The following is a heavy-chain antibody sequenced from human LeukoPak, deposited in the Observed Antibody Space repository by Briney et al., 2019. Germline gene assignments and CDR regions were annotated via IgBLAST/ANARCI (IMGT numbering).Heavy chain of an antibody. CDR3: ARVAIVGALNWFDP. D-gene: IGHD1-26*01. Sequence: PGGSLRLSCAASGFIFSNCWMHWVRQAPGKGLVWVSRVSSDGSDTDYADSVKGRFTISRDNAKNTLYLQMNSLRVDDMGVYYCARVAIVGALNWFDPRGQGTLVTVSS. CDR1: GFIFSNCW. V-gene: IGHV3-74*01. CDR2: VSSDGSDT. J-gene: IGHJ5*02.